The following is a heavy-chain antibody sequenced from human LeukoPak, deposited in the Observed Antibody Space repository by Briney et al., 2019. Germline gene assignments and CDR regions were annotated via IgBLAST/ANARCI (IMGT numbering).Heavy chain of an antibody. J-gene: IGHJ4*02. CDR1: GYTFTGYY. CDR3: ARREAAVAAPYDY. CDR2: INPNSGGT. Sequence: ASVKVSCKASGYTFTGYYMHWVRQAPGQGLERMGWINPNSGGTNYAQKFQGRVTMTRDTSISTAYMELSRLRSDDTAVYYCARREAAVAAPYDYWGQGTLVTVSS. V-gene: IGHV1-2*02. D-gene: IGHD6-19*01.